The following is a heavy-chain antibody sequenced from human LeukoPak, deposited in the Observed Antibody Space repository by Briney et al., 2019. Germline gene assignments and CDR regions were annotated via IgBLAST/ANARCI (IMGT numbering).Heavy chain of an antibody. CDR2: INSDGSET. J-gene: IGHJ4*02. Sequence: GGSLRLSCAASGFTFSSFWIYWVRHAPGKGRVWVSRINSDGSETMYADSVKGRFTISRDNAKNTLYLEMNTLRAEDTAVYYCARVRMGDDFNPFDYWGQGTLVTVSS. D-gene: IGHD3-16*01. V-gene: IGHV3-74*03. CDR1: GFTFSSFW. CDR3: ARVRMGDDFNPFDY.